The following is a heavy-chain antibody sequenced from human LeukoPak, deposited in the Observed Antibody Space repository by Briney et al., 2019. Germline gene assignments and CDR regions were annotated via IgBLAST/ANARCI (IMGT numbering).Heavy chain of an antibody. CDR3: ARASYDYGEHFDY. D-gene: IGHD4-17*01. Sequence: GGSLRLSCAASGFTFSTYNVNWVRQAPGKGLEWVSYISSSSSTIYYADSVKGRFTISRDNAKNSLYLQMNSLRAEDTAVYYCARASYDYGEHFDYWGQGTLVTVSS. J-gene: IGHJ4*02. CDR1: GFTFSTYN. V-gene: IGHV3-48*01. CDR2: ISSSSSTI.